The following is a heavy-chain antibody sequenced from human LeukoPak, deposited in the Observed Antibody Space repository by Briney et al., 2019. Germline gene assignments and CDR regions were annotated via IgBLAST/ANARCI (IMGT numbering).Heavy chain of an antibody. CDR3: ARRSTMRYDF. Sequence: SETLSLTCAVYGGSFSGYYWSWIRQPPGKGLEWIGEINHSGSTNYNPSLKSRVTISVDTSKNQFSLKLSSVTAADTAVYYCARRSTMRYDFWGQETLVTVSS. CDR2: INHSGST. J-gene: IGHJ4*02. CDR1: GGSFSGYY. D-gene: IGHD3-3*01. V-gene: IGHV4-34*01.